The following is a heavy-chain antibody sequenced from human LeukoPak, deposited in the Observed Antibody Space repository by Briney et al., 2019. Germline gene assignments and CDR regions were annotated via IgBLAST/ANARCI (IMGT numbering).Heavy chain of an antibody. V-gene: IGHV4-34*01. CDR2: INHSGST. Sequence: KASETLSLTCAVYGGSFSGYYWSWIRQPPGKGLEWTGEINHSGSTNYNPSLKSRVTISVDTSRNQFSLKLSSVTAADTAVYYRASQWFGELLGGDAFDIWGQGTMVTVSS. D-gene: IGHD3-10*01. J-gene: IGHJ3*02. CDR3: ASQWFGELLGGDAFDI. CDR1: GGSFSGYY.